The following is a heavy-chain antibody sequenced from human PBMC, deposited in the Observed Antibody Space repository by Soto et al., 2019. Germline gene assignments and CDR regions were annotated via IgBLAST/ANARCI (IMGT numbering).Heavy chain of an antibody. V-gene: IGHV2-5*01. CDR1: GFSLSTSGVG. CDR2: IYGHDDK. D-gene: IGHD3-22*01. J-gene: IGHJ4*02. Sequence: SGPTLVNPTETLTLTCSFSGFSLSTSGVGVGWIRQPPGKALEWLTLIYGHDDKRYSPSLKSRLTITKDTSKNQVVLTMTNMDPVDTATYYCAHRDTTGYYPKPFAYWSQGTLVTVSS. CDR3: AHRDTTGYYPKPFAY.